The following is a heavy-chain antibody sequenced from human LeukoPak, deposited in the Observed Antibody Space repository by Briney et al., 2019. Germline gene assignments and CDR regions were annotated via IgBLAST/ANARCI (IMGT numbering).Heavy chain of an antibody. CDR1: GFTFSTYA. CDR2: ISYDGSDK. CDR3: ARARPSMWIDY. D-gene: IGHD5-12*01. V-gene: IGHV3-30*04. J-gene: IGHJ4*02. Sequence: GGSLRLSCAASGFTFSTYAMYWVRQAPGKGLEWVAVISYDGSDKFYADSVKGRFTISRDSSKNTLYLQMNSLRPEDTAVYYCARARPSMWIDYWGQGTLVTVSS.